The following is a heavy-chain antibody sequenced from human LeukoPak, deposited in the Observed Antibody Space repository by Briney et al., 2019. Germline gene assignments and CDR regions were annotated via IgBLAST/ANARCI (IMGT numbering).Heavy chain of an antibody. CDR3: ATIAVAGTWDFDY. D-gene: IGHD6-19*01. CDR2: INPSGGST. Sequence: ASVKVSCKASGYTFTSYYMHWVRQAPGQGLEWMGIINPSGGSTSYAQKFQGRVTMTRDTSTSTVYMALSSLRSEDTAVYYCATIAVAGTWDFDYWGQGTLVTVSS. J-gene: IGHJ4*02. CDR1: GYTFTSYY. V-gene: IGHV1-46*01.